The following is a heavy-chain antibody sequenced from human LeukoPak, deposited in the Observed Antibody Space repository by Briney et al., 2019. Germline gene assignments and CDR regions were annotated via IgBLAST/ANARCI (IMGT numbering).Heavy chain of an antibody. CDR2: ISYDGSNK. CDR1: GFTFSNYW. D-gene: IGHD1-14*01. V-gene: IGHV3-30-3*01. J-gene: IGHJ6*02. Sequence: GGSLRLSCAASGFTFSNYWMSWVRQAPGKGLEWVAVISYDGSNKYYADSVKGRFTISRDNSKNTLYLQMNSLRAEDTAVYYCARPKGPVSYYYGMDVWGQGTTVTVSS. CDR3: ARPKGPVSYYYGMDV.